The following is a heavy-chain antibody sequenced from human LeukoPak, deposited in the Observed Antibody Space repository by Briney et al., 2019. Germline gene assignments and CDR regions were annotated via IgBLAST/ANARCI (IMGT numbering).Heavy chain of an antibody. V-gene: IGHV3-21*05. D-gene: IGHD6-13*01. CDR1: GFSFRRYA. CDR2: VNAESTDI. CDR3: ARDTFEPLVIDF. J-gene: IGHJ4*02. Sequence: PGGSPRLACAASGFSFRRYAMNWVRQAPGKGLEWVAYVNAESTDILYADSVRGRFTISRDNAKNSLYLQMNSLRAEDRGVYYCARDTFEPLVIDFWGQGTLVTVSS.